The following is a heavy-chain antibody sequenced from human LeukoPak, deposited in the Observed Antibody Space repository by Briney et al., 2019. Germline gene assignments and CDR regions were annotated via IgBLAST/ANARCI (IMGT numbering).Heavy chain of an antibody. V-gene: IGHV1-69*13. Sequence: GASVKVSCKASGGTFSSYTISWVRQAPGQGLEWMGGIIPIFGTANYAQKFQGRVTITADESTSTVYMELSSLRSEDTAFYYCARDHALDSGTGFDYWGQGTLVTVSS. CDR3: ARDHALDSGTGFDY. J-gene: IGHJ4*02. CDR1: GGTFSSYT. CDR2: IIPIFGTA. D-gene: IGHD3-10*01.